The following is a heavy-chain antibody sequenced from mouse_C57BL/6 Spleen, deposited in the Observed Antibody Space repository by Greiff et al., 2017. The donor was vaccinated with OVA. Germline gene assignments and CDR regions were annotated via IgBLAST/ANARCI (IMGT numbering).Heavy chain of an antibody. Sequence: VQLQQPGTELVKPGASVKLSCKASGYTFTSYWMHWVKQRPGQGLEWIGNINPSNGGTNYNEKFKSKATLPVDKSSSTAYMQLSSRTSEDSAVYYCARMGYYYAMDYWGQGTSVTVSS. CDR1: GYTFTSYW. D-gene: IGHD3-1*01. J-gene: IGHJ4*01. V-gene: IGHV1-53*01. CDR2: INPSNGGT. CDR3: ARMGYYYAMDY.